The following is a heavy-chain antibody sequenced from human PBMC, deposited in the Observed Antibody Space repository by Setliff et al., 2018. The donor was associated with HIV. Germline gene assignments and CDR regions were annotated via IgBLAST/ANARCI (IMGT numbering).Heavy chain of an antibody. Sequence: ETLSLTCTVSGGSITRTPYYWGWIRQPPGKGLEWIGSIHHSGTAYDNPSLKSRVTISVDTSKNQFSLNLTSVTAADTAVYFCASRVYYYDSNKVLREEGFDPWGQGTLVTVSS. V-gene: IGHV4-39*01. CDR1: GGSITRTPYY. CDR3: ASRVYYYDSNKVLREEGFDP. J-gene: IGHJ5*02. CDR2: IHHSGTA. D-gene: IGHD3-22*01.